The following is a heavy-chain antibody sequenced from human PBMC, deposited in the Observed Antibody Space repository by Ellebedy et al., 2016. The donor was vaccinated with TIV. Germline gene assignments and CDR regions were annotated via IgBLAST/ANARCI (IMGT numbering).Heavy chain of an antibody. CDR3: ARDFVATKTNYYYGMDV. D-gene: IGHD5-24*01. Sequence: GGSLRLSCAASRFTFSSYWMNWVRQAPGKGLEWVAFIRFDGNNAYYADSVKGRFTISRDNAKNSLYLQMNSLRAEDTAVYYCARDFVATKTNYYYGMDVWGQGTTVTVSS. CDR2: IRFDGNNA. CDR1: RFTFSSYW. V-gene: IGHV3-30*02. J-gene: IGHJ6*02.